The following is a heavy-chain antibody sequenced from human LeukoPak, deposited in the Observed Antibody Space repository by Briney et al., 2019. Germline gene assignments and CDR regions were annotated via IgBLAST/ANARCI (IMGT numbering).Heavy chain of an antibody. D-gene: IGHD6-19*01. J-gene: IGHJ5*02. CDR2: IRYDGSNK. Sequence: GGSLRLSCAASGFTFSSYGMHWVRQAPGKGLEWVAFIRYDGSNKYYADSVKGRFTISRDNSKNTLYLQMSSLRAEDTAVYYCAKGAVAGTKWFDPWGQGTLVTVSS. CDR1: GFTFSSYG. V-gene: IGHV3-30*02. CDR3: AKGAVAGTKWFDP.